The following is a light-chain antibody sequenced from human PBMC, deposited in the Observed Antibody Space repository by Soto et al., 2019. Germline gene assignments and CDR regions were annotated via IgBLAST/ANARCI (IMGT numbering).Light chain of an antibody. CDR3: QQSYSTTQYT. J-gene: IGKJ2*01. CDR2: AAS. CDR1: QSMSSY. Sequence: DIQMTQSPSSLSASVGDRVTITCRASQSMSSYLNWYQQKPGKAPKNLIYAASSLQSGVPSRFSGSGAWTDFTLTISSLQPGDFGAYYYQQSYSTTQYTFGQRTKLQIK. V-gene: IGKV1-39*01.